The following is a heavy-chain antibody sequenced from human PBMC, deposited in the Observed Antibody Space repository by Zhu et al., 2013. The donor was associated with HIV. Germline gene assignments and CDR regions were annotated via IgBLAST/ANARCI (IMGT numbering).Heavy chain of an antibody. D-gene: IGHD1-26*01. Sequence: EVQLVESGGGLVKPGGSLRLSCAASGFTFSSYSMNWVRQAPGKGLEWVSSISSSSSYIYYADSVKGRFTISRDNAKNSLYLQMNSLRAEDTAVLYCARAVNGGELLQFDYWGQGTLVTVSS. CDR3: ARAVNGGELLQFDY. J-gene: IGHJ4*02. V-gene: IGHV3-21*01. CDR2: ISSSSSYI. CDR1: GFTFSSYS.